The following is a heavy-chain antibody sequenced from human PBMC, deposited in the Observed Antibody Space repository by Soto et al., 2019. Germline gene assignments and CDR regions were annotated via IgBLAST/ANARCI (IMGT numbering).Heavy chain of an antibody. CDR1: GGSISSSSYY. D-gene: IGHD3-10*01. CDR2: SYYSGST. J-gene: IGHJ4*02. Sequence: QLQLQESGPGLVKPSETLSLTCTVSGGSISSSSYYWGWIRQPPGKGLEWIGSSYYSGSTYYNPSVTRRVTISVDTSKNQLSLKLGSVTAAYKAVYYCATLWGQDWGQGTLVTVSS. V-gene: IGHV4-39*01. CDR3: ATLWGQD.